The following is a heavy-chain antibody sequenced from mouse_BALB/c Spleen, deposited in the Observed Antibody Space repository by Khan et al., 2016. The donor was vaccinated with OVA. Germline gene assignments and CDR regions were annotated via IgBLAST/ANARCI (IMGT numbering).Heavy chain of an antibody. CDR2: IWGDGSP. D-gene: IGHD1-2*01. CDR1: GFSLTYYG. CDR3: ARCTTATGNSHVMAY. Sequence: QVQLKESGLGLVAPSQSLSITCTVSGFSLTYYGVNWVRQPPGKGLEWLGVIWGDGSPNYPSGLKSRLSISKDNSKSQVFLKLNSLQTDDTATYCCARCTTATGNSHVMAYWGQGTSVT. V-gene: IGHV2-3*01. J-gene: IGHJ4*01.